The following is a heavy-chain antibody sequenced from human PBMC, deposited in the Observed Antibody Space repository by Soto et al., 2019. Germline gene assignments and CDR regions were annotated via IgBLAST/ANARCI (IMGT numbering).Heavy chain of an antibody. V-gene: IGHV3-30-3*01. CDR1: GFTFSSYA. D-gene: IGHD3-16*01. CDR2: ISYDGSNK. J-gene: IGHJ3*02. CDR3: ARDPPGRFKVTHAFDI. Sequence: PGGSLRLSCAASGFTFSSYAMHGVRQAPGKGLEWVAVISYDGSNKYYADSVKGRFTISRDNSKNTLYLQMNSLRAEDTAVYYSARDPPGRFKVTHAFDIWGQGTMVTVSS.